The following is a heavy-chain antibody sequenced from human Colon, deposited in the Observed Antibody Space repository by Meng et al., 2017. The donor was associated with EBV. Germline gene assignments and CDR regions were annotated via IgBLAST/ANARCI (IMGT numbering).Heavy chain of an antibody. J-gene: IGHJ4*02. CDR3: ARVRVIPAAVGFDY. CDR2: IYRGGGT. CDR1: GGSISTSDW. V-gene: IGHV4-4*02. D-gene: IGHD2-2*01. Sequence: QVQLQESGPGLVGPSGTLSLPVAVPGGSISTSDWWSWVRQPPGKGLEWIGEIYRGGGTNYNPSFKSRVTISVDTSNNHFSLKLSYVTAADTAVYYCARVRVIPAAVGFDYWGQGTLVTVSS.